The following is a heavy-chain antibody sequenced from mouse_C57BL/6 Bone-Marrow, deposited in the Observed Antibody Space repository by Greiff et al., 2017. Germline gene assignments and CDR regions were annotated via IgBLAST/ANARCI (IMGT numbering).Heavy chain of an antibody. Sequence: EVHLVESGGDLVKPGGSLKLSCAASGFTFSSYGMSWVRQTPDKRLEWVATISSGGSYTYYPDSVKGRFTISRDNAKNTLYLQMSSLKSEDTAMYYCARHLDSSGYLDYWGQGTTLTVSS. CDR3: ARHLDSSGYLDY. V-gene: IGHV5-6*01. D-gene: IGHD3-2*02. CDR2: ISSGGSYT. CDR1: GFTFSSYG. J-gene: IGHJ2*01.